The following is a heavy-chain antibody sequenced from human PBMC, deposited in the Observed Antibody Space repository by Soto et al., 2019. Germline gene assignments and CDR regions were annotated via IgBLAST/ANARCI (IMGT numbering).Heavy chain of an antibody. Sequence: QVRLQESGPGLVRPSQTLSLTCNVSGAPISSGGFYWSWNRQHPGKGPEWIGYTYNSGTTFYNPSLGSRVTMSLDAAKNHFSLELRSVTVADTAVYYCAREPISTPRGVTQVDPWGQGTQVTVSS. CDR1: GAPISSGGFY. CDR2: TYNSGTT. V-gene: IGHV4-31*03. D-gene: IGHD3-10*01. CDR3: AREPISTPRGVTQVDP. J-gene: IGHJ5*02.